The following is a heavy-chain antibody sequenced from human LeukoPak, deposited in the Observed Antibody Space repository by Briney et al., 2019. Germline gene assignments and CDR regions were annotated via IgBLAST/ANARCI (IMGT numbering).Heavy chain of an antibody. V-gene: IGHV1-8*01. CDR1: GYTLSIYD. CDR2: MQPYSGDT. J-gene: IGHJ4*02. D-gene: IGHD2-21*02. CDR3: ARGLPLDH. Sequence: GASVRVSCKASGYTLSIYDINWVRQAPGQGLEWLACMQPYSGDTDYAQKFQGRLTMTRNSSTNTVYMELSSLTSEDTAVYYCARGLPLDHWGQGTLVTVSS.